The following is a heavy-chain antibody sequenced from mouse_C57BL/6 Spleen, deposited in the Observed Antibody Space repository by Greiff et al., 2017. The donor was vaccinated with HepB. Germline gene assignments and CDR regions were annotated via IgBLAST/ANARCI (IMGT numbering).Heavy chain of an antibody. CDR2: FHPNSGST. Sequence: QVQLQQPGAELVKPGASVKLSCKASGYTFTSYWMHWVKQRPGQGLEWIGMFHPNSGSTNYNEKFKSKATLTVDKSSSTAYMQLSSLTSEDSAVYYCASRLRHAMDYWGQGTSVTVSS. CDR3: ASRLRHAMDY. J-gene: IGHJ4*01. D-gene: IGHD2-4*01. CDR1: GYTFTSYW. V-gene: IGHV1-64*01.